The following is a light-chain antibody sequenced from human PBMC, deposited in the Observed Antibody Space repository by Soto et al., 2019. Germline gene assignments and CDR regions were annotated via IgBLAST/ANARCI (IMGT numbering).Light chain of an antibody. CDR1: SSDVGGYNY. CDR2: EVS. CDR3: SSYTSISTYV. Sequence: QSVLTQPASVSGSPGQSVTISCTGTSSDVGGYNYVSWYQHHPGKAPKLMIYEVSNRPSGVSNRFSGSKSGNTASLTISGLQAEDEADYYCSSYTSISTYVFGTGTQLTVL. J-gene: IGLJ1*01. V-gene: IGLV2-14*01.